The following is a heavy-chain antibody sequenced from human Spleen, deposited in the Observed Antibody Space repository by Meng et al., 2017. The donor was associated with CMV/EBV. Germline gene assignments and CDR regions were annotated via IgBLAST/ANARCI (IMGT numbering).Heavy chain of an antibody. V-gene: IGHV1-8*03. J-gene: IGHJ4*02. Sequence: ASVKVSCKASGYTFTSYGISWVRQATGQGLEWMGWMNPNSGNTGYAQKFQGRVTITRNTSISTAYMELSSLRSEDTAVYYCARVGGSYSVGDYWGQGTLVTVSS. D-gene: IGHD1-26*01. CDR1: GYTFTSYG. CDR2: MNPNSGNT. CDR3: ARVGGSYSVGDY.